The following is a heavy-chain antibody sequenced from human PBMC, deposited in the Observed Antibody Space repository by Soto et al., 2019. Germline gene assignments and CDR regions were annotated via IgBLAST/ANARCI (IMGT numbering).Heavy chain of an antibody. CDR3: ARDYYERMGPGYYYGMDV. CDR2: IYYSGST. V-gene: IGHV4-31*03. J-gene: IGHJ6*02. CDR1: GGSISSGGYY. D-gene: IGHD3-22*01. Sequence: PSETLSLTCTVSGGSISSGGYYWSWIRQHPGKGLERIGYIYYSGSTYYNPSLKSRVTISVDTSKNQFSLKLSSVTAADTAVYYCARDYYERMGPGYYYGMDVWGQGTTVTVSS.